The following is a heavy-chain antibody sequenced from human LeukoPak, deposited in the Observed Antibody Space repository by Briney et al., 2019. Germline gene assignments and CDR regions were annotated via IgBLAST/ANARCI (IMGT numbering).Heavy chain of an antibody. CDR3: AINAYCSSNSCWGNYYYYYMDV. J-gene: IGHJ6*03. D-gene: IGHD2-2*01. CDR1: GYTFTSYG. Sequence: ASVKVSCKASGYTFTSYGISWVRQAPGQGLEWMGWISAYNGNTNYAQKLQGRVTMTTDTSTSTAYMELRSLRSDDTAVYYCAINAYCSSNSCWGNYYYYYMDVWGQGTTVTASS. V-gene: IGHV1-18*01. CDR2: ISAYNGNT.